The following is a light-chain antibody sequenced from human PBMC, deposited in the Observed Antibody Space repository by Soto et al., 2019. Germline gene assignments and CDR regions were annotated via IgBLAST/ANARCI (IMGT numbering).Light chain of an antibody. J-gene: IGKJ3*01. CDR2: GGF. CDR1: QTLRNK. V-gene: IGKV3-15*01. CDR3: QQHNAWPLT. Sequence: IVLTQSPGTLSVSPGERVILSCRASQTLRNKLAWYQQKPVQAPRLLIYGGFTRATGIPARFSGSGSGTDSTLTSNLLQSEDFAIYYYQQHNAWPLTFGPGTKLDLK.